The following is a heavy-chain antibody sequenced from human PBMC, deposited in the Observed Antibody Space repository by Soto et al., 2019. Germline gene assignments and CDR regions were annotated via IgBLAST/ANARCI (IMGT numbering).Heavy chain of an antibody. CDR1: GFTFSSYA. Sequence: PGGSLRLSCAASGFTFSSYAMSWVRQAPGKGLEWVSAISGSGGSTYYADSVKGRFTISRDNSKNTLYLQMNSLRAEDTAVYYCAISLGYCSGGSCYPPGYWGQGTLVTVSS. CDR2: ISGSGGST. D-gene: IGHD2-15*01. V-gene: IGHV3-23*01. CDR3: AISLGYCSGGSCYPPGY. J-gene: IGHJ4*02.